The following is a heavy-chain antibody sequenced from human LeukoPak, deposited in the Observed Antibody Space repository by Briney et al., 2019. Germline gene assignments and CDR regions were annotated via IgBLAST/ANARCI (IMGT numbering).Heavy chain of an antibody. D-gene: IGHD5-24*01. CDR2: ISSSGSTK. CDR1: GFTFSSYE. V-gene: IGHV3-48*03. Sequence: GSLRLSCAASGFTFSSYEMNWVRPAPGKGLAWVSYISSSGSTKYYAASVKGRFTISRDNAKNSLYLEMNSLRAEDTAVYYCAREMATTWGQGTLVTVSS. J-gene: IGHJ5*02. CDR3: AREMATT.